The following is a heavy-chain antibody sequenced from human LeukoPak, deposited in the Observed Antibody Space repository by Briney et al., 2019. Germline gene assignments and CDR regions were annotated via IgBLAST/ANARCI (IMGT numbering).Heavy chain of an antibody. D-gene: IGHD2-15*01. J-gene: IGHJ4*02. CDR2: TYYRSKWYT. CDR3: ARVGWPAFDY. Sequence: SQTLSLTCAISGDSVSTNTAAWNWIRQSPSRGLEWLGRTYYRSKWYTDYAVSVKSRITINPDTSKNQFSLQLNSVTPEDTAVYFCARVGWPAFDYWGQGTLVTVSS. CDR1: GDSVSTNTAA. V-gene: IGHV6-1*01.